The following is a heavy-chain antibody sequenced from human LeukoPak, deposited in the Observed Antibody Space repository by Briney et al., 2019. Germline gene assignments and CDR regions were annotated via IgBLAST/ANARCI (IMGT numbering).Heavy chain of an antibody. Sequence: ASVKVSCKASGFTFTSYYIHWVRQAPGQGLEWMGWINPHNGDTNYEQMFQGRVTMTRDTSISTAYMELSSLRSDDTAVYYCARGVYSGWYTHNWLDSWGQGTLVIVSS. CDR3: ARGVYSGWYTHNWLDS. V-gene: IGHV1-2*02. J-gene: IGHJ5*01. D-gene: IGHD6-19*01. CDR2: INPHNGDT. CDR1: GFTFTSYY.